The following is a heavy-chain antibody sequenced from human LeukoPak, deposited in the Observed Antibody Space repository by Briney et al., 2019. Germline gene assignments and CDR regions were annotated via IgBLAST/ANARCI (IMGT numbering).Heavy chain of an antibody. J-gene: IGHJ4*02. D-gene: IGHD3-10*01. CDR2: ISGSGGST. CDR3: AKVPSMVRGVIIGY. Sequence: GGSLRLSCAASGFTFSSYAMSWLRQAPGKGLEWVSAISGSGGSTYYADAVKGRFTISRDNSKNTLYLQMNSLRAEDTAVYYCAKVPSMVRGVIIGYWGQGTLVTVSS. V-gene: IGHV3-23*01. CDR1: GFTFSSYA.